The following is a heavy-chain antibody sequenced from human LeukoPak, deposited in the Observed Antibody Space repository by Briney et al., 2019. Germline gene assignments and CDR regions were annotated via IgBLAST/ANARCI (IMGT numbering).Heavy chain of an antibody. CDR3: ARMLAARPDDDR. CDR2: IHQSGDT. CDR1: GDSITSGGYY. Sequence: SQTLSLTCTVSGDSITSGGYYWSWIRQPPGKGLEWIAYIHQSGDTYSNPSLRGRVTISADRSNNQFSLRVSSVTAADTAVYYCARMLAARPDDDRWGQGTLVTVSS. D-gene: IGHD6-6*01. V-gene: IGHV4-30-2*01. J-gene: IGHJ5*02.